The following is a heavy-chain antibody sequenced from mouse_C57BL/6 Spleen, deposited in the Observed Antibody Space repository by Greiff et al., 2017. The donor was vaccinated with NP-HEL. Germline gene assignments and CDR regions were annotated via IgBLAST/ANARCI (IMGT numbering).Heavy chain of an antibody. V-gene: IGHV1-72*01. Sequence: VKLQQPGAELVKPGASVKLSCKASGYTFTSYWMHWVKQRPGRGLEWIGRIDPNSGGTKYNEKFKSKATLTVDKPSSTAYMQRSSLTSEDSAVYYCARSAMITHYAMDDWGQGTSVTVSS. CDR2: IDPNSGGT. J-gene: IGHJ4*01. CDR1: GYTFTSYW. CDR3: ARSAMITHYAMDD. D-gene: IGHD2-4*01.